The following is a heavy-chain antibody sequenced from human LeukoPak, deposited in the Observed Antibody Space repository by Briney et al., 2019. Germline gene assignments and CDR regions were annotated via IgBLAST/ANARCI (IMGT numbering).Heavy chain of an antibody. CDR3: ARRTVAGAPFDY. V-gene: IGHV4-38-2*02. CDR2: IYHSGDSP. CDR1: GYSISNGYY. D-gene: IGHD6-19*01. J-gene: IGHJ4*02. Sequence: SETLSLTCTVSGYSISNGYYWGWVRQPPGKGLEWIGNIYHSGDSPYYNPTLKSRVTISVDTSKNQFSLKLNSVTAADTAVYYCARRTVAGAPFDYWGQGTLVTVSS.